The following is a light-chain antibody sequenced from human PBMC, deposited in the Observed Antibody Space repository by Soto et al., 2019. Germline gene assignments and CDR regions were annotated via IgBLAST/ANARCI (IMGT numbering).Light chain of an antibody. CDR3: SSFTSSSTLSV. J-gene: IGLJ1*01. CDR2: DVT. V-gene: IGLV2-14*03. CDR1: SSDVGGYNY. Sequence: QSDLTQPASVSGSPGQSITISCTGTSSDVGGYNYVSWYQQHPGKAPKLMIYDVTNRPSGVSNRSSGSKSGNTASLTISGLQAEDEADYYCSSFTSSSTLSVFGTGTKVTVL.